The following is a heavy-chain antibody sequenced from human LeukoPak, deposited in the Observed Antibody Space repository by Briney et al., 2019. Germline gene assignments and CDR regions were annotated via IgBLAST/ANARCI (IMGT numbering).Heavy chain of an antibody. Sequence: GGSLRLSCAASGFTFSSYSMNWVRQAPGKGLEWVSSISSSSSYIYYAASVKGRFTISRDNAKNSLYLQMNSLRAEDTAVYYCASGPTVAQRRYYYYGMDVWGKGTTVTVSS. CDR1: GFTFSSYS. V-gene: IGHV3-21*01. J-gene: IGHJ6*04. CDR2: ISSSSSYI. CDR3: ASGPTVAQRRYYYYGMDV. D-gene: IGHD4-11*01.